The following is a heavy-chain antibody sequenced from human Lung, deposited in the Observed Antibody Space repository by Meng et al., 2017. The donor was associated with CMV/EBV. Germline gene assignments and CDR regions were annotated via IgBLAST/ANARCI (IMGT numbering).Heavy chain of an antibody. Sequence: SXAASGFSVNNSWRHWVRQTPGKGLVWVSRITPDGSGANYEGSVMGQCTISRDNARNTVFLQMDSRTADDTDLYYCERVGNGLGGHGVSAIDYWXRGTXVTVAS. CDR2: ITPDGSGA. CDR1: GFSVNNSW. V-gene: IGHV3-74*01. J-gene: IGHJ4*02. CDR3: ERVGNGLGGHGVSAIDY. D-gene: IGHD1-26*01.